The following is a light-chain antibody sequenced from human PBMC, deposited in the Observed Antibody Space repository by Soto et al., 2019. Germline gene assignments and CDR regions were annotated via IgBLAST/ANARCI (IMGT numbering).Light chain of an antibody. J-gene: IGLJ1*01. CDR2: DDG. Sequence: SYDLTQPPSVSVAPGQTARITRGGNNIESKSVHWYQQRPGQAPVLVLYDDGNRPSGIPERLSGSNSGSTATLTISSVEASDEADYFCQVWDISSDQYLFGPGTKVTVL. V-gene: IGLV3-21*02. CDR3: QVWDISSDQYL. CDR1: NIESKS.